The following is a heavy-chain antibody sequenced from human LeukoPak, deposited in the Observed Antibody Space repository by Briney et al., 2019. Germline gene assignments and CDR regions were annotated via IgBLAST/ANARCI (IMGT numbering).Heavy chain of an antibody. CDR2: ISSSSSYI. CDR1: RFTFSTYT. CDR3: ARDRTTVTTFDY. V-gene: IGHV3-21*01. D-gene: IGHD4-17*01. Sequence: NAGGSLRLSCAASRFTFSTYTMNWVRQAPGKGLEWVSSISSSSSYIYYADSVKGRFTISRDNAKNSLYLRMNTLRAEDTAVYYCARDRTTVTTFDYWGQGTLVTVSS. J-gene: IGHJ4*02.